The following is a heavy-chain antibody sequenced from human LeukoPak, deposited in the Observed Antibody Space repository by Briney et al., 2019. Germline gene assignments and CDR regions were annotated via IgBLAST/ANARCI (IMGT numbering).Heavy chain of an antibody. CDR2: IYYSGST. Sequence: SETLSLTCTVSGGSISSYYWSWIRQPPGKGLECIGYIYYSGSTNYNPSLKSRVTISVYTSKNQFSLKLSSVTAADTAVYYCARHGREMSPRDWFDPWGQGTLVTVSS. V-gene: IGHV4-59*08. J-gene: IGHJ5*02. CDR3: ARHGREMSPRDWFDP. CDR1: GGSISSYY. D-gene: IGHD5-24*01.